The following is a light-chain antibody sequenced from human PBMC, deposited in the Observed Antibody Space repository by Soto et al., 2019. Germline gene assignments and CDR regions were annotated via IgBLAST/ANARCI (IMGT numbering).Light chain of an antibody. Sequence: EIVLTQSPATLSLSPGERATLSCRASQSVGTYLGWYQQKPGQAPRLLIYDASKRAIGIPDRFSGSGSGTDFTLTISSLEPGDSAVYYCQQRRAWPRVFGGGTSME. V-gene: IGKV3-11*01. J-gene: IGKJ4*01. CDR3: QQRRAWPRV. CDR1: QSVGTY. CDR2: DAS.